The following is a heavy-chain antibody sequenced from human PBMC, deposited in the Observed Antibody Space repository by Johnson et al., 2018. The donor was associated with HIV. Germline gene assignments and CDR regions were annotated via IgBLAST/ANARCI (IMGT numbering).Heavy chain of an antibody. CDR3: ARTKGAYDAFDI. J-gene: IGHJ3*02. CDR1: GFTFSSYA. Sequence: VQLVESGGGVVQPGRSLRLSCAASGFTFSSYAMHWVRQAPGKGLEWISYISSSGSTIYYADSVQGRFTISRDNAKKSLYLQMNSLGVEDTALYYCARTKGAYDAFDIWGQGTMVTVSS. CDR2: ISSSGSTI. D-gene: IGHD2-8*01. V-gene: IGHV3-48*04.